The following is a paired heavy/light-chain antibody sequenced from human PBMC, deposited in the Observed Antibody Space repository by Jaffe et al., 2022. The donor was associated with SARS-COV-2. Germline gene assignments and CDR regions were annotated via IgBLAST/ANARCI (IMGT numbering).Light chain of an antibody. CDR2: AAS. CDR3: QQYNSYPYT. Sequence: DIQMTQSPSSLSASVGDRVTITCRASQDISSSLAWFQQKPGKAPKSLIYAASSLQSGVPSKFSGSGSGTDFTLTISSLQPEDFATYYCQQYNSYPYTFGQGTKLEIK. V-gene: IGKV1-16*02. J-gene: IGKJ2*01. CDR1: QDISSS.
Heavy chain of an antibody. CDR2: ITGSGGST. CDR1: GFTFSSYA. V-gene: IGHV3-23*01. Sequence: EVQLLESGGDLVQPGGSLRLSCAASGFTFSSYAMNWVRQAPGKGLEWVSVITGSGGSTYYADSVKGRFTISRDNSKNTLYLQMNSLRAEDTAVYYCAKDLEGYCSGGSCWGQGTLVTVSS. CDR3: AKDLEGYCSGGSC. D-gene: IGHD2-15*01. J-gene: IGHJ4*02.